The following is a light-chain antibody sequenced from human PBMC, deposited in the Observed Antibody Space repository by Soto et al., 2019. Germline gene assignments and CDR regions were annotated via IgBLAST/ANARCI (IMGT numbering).Light chain of an antibody. J-gene: IGLJ2*01. CDR1: SSNIGNNY. V-gene: IGLV1-51*01. CDR2: DNN. Sequence: QSVLMQPPSVSAAPGQKVSISCSGTSSNIGNNYVSWYQHLPGTAPRLLIYDNNKRPSGIPDRFSGSKSGTSATLGITGLQTGDEADYYCGTWDSSLSTVVFGGGTKLTVL. CDR3: GTWDSSLSTVV.